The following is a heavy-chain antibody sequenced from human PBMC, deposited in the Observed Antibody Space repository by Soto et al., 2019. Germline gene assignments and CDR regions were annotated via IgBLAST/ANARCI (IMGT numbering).Heavy chain of an antibody. D-gene: IGHD3-10*01. J-gene: IGHJ4*02. CDR2: INHSGST. CDR3: ARDYGSGPPLPFDY. Sequence: SETLSLTCAVYGGSLSGYYWSWIRQPPGKGLEWIGEINHSGSTNYNPSLKSRVTISVDTSKNQISLNLSSVTAADTAVYYCARDYGSGPPLPFDYWGQGTLVTVSS. CDR1: GGSLSGYY. V-gene: IGHV4-34*01.